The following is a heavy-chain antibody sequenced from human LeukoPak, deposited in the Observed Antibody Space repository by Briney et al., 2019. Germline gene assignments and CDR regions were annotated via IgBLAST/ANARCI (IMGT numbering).Heavy chain of an antibody. CDR3: ATEKALLLAS. Sequence: ASVKVSCKVSGYSLSELSTHWVRQAPGQGLEWMGGFDPGDDETIYAQKFQGRVTMTEDTSTDTAYLELSSLRSEDTAVYFCATEKALLLASWARGPPVTVSS. J-gene: IGHJ5*01. D-gene: IGHD1-26*01. CDR1: GYSLSELS. CDR2: FDPGDDET. V-gene: IGHV1-24*01.